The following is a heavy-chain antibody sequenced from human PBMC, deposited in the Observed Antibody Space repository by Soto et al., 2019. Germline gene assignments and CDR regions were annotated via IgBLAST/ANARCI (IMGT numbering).Heavy chain of an antibody. CDR1: GFTLSDYY. CDR2: ISSSGSTI. V-gene: IGHV3-11*01. Sequence: PAGSLRLCCAASGFTLSDYYMSWIRQPPGKGLEWVSYISSSGSTIYYADSVKGRFTISRDNAKNSLYLQMNSLRAEDTAVYYCARDPQGYCSSTSSPISLHPWGQAPLLTVSS. J-gene: IGHJ5*02. CDR3: ARDPQGYCSSTSSPISLHP. D-gene: IGHD2-2*01.